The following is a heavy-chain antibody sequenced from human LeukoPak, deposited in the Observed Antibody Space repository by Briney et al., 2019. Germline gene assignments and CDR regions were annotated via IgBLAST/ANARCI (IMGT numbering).Heavy chain of an antibody. CDR1: GFTFSRYG. Sequence: GGFLRLSCSASGFTFSRYGLHWVRQAPGKGLEYVSAISSNGGSTYYADSVKGRFTISRDNSKNTLYLQMSSLRTGDTAVYCCVKDPYGDYCYWGQGTLVTVSS. J-gene: IGHJ4*02. CDR3: VKDPYGDYCY. CDR2: ISSNGGST. V-gene: IGHV3-64D*09. D-gene: IGHD4-17*01.